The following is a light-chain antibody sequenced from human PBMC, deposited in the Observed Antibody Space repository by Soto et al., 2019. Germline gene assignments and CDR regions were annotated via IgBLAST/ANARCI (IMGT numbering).Light chain of an antibody. J-gene: IGKJ2*01. CDR2: ATS. CDR3: QQSYSTPPYT. V-gene: IGKV1-39*01. CDR1: QSISNY. Sequence: DIQMTQSPSSLSASVGDRVTITCRASQSISNYLNWYQQKPGQAPKLLIYATSNLQRGVPSRFSGSGSGTDFTLTSSSLQPEDFATYYCQQSYSTPPYTFGQGTNLEIK.